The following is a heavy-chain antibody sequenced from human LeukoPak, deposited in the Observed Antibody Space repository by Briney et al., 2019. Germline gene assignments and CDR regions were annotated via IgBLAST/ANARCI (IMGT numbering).Heavy chain of an antibody. CDR3: ARHFSTYSYGLDV. CDR1: GFTFSTYA. CDR2: IWSDSTNK. J-gene: IGHJ6*02. D-gene: IGHD3-3*02. V-gene: IGHV3-33*01. Sequence: PGRSLRLSCAASGFTFSTYAMHWVRQAPGKGLEWVAVIWSDSTNKYYADSVRGRFTISRDNSKNTLYLQMNSLRPEDTAVYYCARHFSTYSYGLDVWGQGTTVTVSS.